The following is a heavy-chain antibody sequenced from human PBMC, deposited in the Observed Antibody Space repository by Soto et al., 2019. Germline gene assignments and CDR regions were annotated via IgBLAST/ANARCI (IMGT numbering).Heavy chain of an antibody. Sequence: PGGSLRLSCSVAGFTVSDSMSWVRQAPGKGLECVSFIHSDGSTHYTDSVRGRFTISRDNSKNALFLDMTSLGAEDTAVYYCAKDSKSVEVSAARVYGMDVWGQGTTVTVSS. CDR1: GFTVSDS. CDR2: IHSDGST. V-gene: IGHV3-53*01. D-gene: IGHD2-2*01. CDR3: AKDSKSVEVSAARVYGMDV. J-gene: IGHJ6*02.